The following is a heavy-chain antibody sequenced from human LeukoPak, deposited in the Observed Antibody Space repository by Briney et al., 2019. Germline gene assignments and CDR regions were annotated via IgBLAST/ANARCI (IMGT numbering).Heavy chain of an antibody. CDR3: ARVGITMVRGVILDPNYYHYMDV. D-gene: IGHD3-10*01. CDR2: ISTYNGNT. V-gene: IGHV1-18*01. J-gene: IGHJ6*03. CDR1: GYTFTSYG. Sequence: ASVKVSCKASGYTFTSYGISWVRQAPGQGLEWMGWISTYNGNTNYAQNLQGRVTMTTDTSTSTAYMELRSLRSDDTAVYYCARVGITMVRGVILDPNYYHYMDVWGKGTTVTVSS.